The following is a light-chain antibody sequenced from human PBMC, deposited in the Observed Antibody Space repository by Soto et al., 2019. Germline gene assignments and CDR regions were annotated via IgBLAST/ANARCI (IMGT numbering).Light chain of an antibody. CDR3: QQYGSSPPVT. CDR2: GAS. J-gene: IGKJ4*01. V-gene: IGKV3-20*01. CDR1: QSVSNSY. Sequence: EIVLAQSPGTLSLSPGERATLSCRASQSVSNSYLAWYQQKPGQAPRLLIYGASSRATGIPARFSGSGSGTDFTLTISRLEPEDFAVYYCQQYGSSPPVTFGGGTKVEIK.